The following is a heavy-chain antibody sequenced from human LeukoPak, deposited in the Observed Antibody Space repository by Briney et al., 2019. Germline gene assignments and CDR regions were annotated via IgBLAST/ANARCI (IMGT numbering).Heavy chain of an antibody. CDR3: AREASDYGVGLDY. CDR2: IIPIFGTA. D-gene: IGHD4-17*01. Sequence: SVKVSCKASGGTFSSYAISWVRQAPGQGLEWLGGIIPIFGTANYAQKFQGRVTITADKSTSSAYMELSRLRSEDTAVYYCAREASDYGVGLDYWGQGTLVTVSS. V-gene: IGHV1-69*06. CDR1: GGTFSSYA. J-gene: IGHJ4*02.